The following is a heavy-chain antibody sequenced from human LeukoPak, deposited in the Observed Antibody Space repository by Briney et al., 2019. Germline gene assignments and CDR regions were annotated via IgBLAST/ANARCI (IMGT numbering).Heavy chain of an antibody. V-gene: IGHV4-31*03. CDR2: IYYSGST. J-gene: IGHJ5*02. D-gene: IGHD3-10*01. Sequence: SQTLSLTCTVSGGSISSGGDYWSWIRQHPGKGLEWIGYIYYSGSTYYNPSLKSRVTISVDTSKNQFSLKLSSVTAADTAVYYCARGPDHYYGSGSYYPAVWFDPWGQGTLVTVSS. CDR1: GGSISSGGDY. CDR3: ARGPDHYYGSGSYYPAVWFDP.